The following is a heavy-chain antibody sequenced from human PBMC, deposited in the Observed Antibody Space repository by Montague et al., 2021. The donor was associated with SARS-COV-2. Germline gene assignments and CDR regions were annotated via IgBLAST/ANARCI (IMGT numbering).Heavy chain of an antibody. CDR3: ARVGGSGWYVDY. J-gene: IGHJ4*02. CDR1: GFTFSRYS. Sequence: SLRLSCAASGFTFSRYSMNWVRQAPGKGLEWVSSISSSSSYIYYADSVKGRFTISRDNAKNSLYLQMNSLGAEDTAVYYCARVGGSGWYVDYWGQGTLVTVSS. CDR2: ISSSSSYI. D-gene: IGHD6-19*01. V-gene: IGHV3-21*01.